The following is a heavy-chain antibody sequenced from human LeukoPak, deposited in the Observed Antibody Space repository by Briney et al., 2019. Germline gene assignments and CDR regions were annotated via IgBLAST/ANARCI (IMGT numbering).Heavy chain of an antibody. CDR2: IVVASSNT. CDR1: GFTSTKSA. J-gene: IGHJ4*02. D-gene: IGHD5-24*01. V-gene: IGHV1-58*02. Sequence: SVKVSCNASGFTSTKSAIQWVRRARGQRIEWIGWIVVASSNTKYEQKFQERVTITRDMSTSTAYMELSSLSPEDTAVYYCAAAPIEMQQRGFDYWGQGTLVTVSS. CDR3: AAAPIEMQQRGFDY.